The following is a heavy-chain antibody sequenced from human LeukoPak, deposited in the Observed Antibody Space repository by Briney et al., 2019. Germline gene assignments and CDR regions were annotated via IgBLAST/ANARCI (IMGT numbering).Heavy chain of an antibody. CDR1: GFTFNTYW. CDR3: AGDLDWILFGY. CDR2: VKREGTTT. Sequence: GGSLRLSCTASGFTFNTYWMHWVRQAPGKGLVWVARVKREGTTTTYADSVKGRFTISRDNAKNTLYLQMNNLRAEDTTVYYCAGDLDWILFGYWGQGTLVTVSS. J-gene: IGHJ4*02. D-gene: IGHD3-9*01. V-gene: IGHV3-74*03.